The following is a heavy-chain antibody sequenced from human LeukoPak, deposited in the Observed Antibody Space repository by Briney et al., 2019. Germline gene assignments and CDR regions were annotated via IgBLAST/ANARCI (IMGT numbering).Heavy chain of an antibody. Sequence: GESLKISCKGSGYSFTSYWIGWVRQMPGKGLEWMGIIYPGDSDTRYSPSFQGQVTISADKSISTAYLQWSSLKASDTAMYYCARRDSSSRYSKSIHWYFDLWGRGTLVTVSS. CDR2: IYPGDSDT. V-gene: IGHV5-51*01. J-gene: IGHJ2*01. CDR1: GYSFTSYW. CDR3: ARRDSSSRYSKSIHWYFDL. D-gene: IGHD6-13*01.